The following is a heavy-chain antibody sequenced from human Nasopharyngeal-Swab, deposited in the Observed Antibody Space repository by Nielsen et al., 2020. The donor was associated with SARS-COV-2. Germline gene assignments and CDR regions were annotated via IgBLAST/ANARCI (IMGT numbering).Heavy chain of an antibody. D-gene: IGHD6-6*01. J-gene: IGHJ6*02. CDR3: AVAWGEYSSSSKSNYYGMDV. Sequence: VRQMPGKGLEWMGIIYPGDSYTNYSPSFQGHVTISADKSISTAYLQWSSLKASDTAMYYCAVAWGEYSSSSKSNYYGMDVWGQGTTVTVSS. V-gene: IGHV5-10-1*01. CDR2: IYPGDSYT.